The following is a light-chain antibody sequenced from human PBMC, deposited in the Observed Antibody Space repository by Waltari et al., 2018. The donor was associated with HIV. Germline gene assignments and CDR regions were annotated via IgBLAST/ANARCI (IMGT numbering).Light chain of an antibody. CDR3: QSADSSDTFV. J-gene: IGLJ1*01. CDR1: ALPKQY. Sequence: SYELTQPPSVSVSPGQTARITCSGDALPKQYAYWYQQKPGQAPRLVIYKDIERASGIPERFSGSISVTTVTLTISGFQAEDESDYYCQSADSSDTFVFGSGTKVTVL. V-gene: IGLV3-25*03. CDR2: KDI.